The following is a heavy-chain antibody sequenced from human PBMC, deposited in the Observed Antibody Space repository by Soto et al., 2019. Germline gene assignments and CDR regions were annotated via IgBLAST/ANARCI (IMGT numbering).Heavy chain of an antibody. CDR3: ARDLSGSGD. CDR2: ISYDGSNK. V-gene: IGHV3-30-3*01. D-gene: IGHD3-10*01. J-gene: IGHJ4*02. CDR1: GFAFSSYA. Sequence: QVQLVESGGGVVQPGRSLRLSCAASGFAFSSYAMHWVRQAPGKGLEWVAVISYDGSNKYYADSVKGRLTISRDNSKNTLYLQMKSLRAEDKAVYYCARDLSGSGDWGQGTLVTVSS.